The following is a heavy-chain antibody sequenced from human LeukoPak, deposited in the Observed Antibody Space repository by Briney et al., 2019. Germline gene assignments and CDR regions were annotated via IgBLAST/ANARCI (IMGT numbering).Heavy chain of an antibody. CDR1: GFTFSDAW. V-gene: IGHV3-23*01. CDR3: ANSATSGSPAY. CDR2: TSGSGGST. J-gene: IGHJ4*02. D-gene: IGHD1-26*01. Sequence: PGGSLRLSCAASGFTFSDAWMNWVRQAPGKGLEWVSGTSGSGGSTYYADSVKGRFTISRDNSKNTLYLHMNSLRADDTAVYYCANSATSGSPAYWGQGTLVIVSS.